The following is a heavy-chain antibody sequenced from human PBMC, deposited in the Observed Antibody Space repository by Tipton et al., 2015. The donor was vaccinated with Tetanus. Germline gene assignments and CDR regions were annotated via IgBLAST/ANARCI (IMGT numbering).Heavy chain of an antibody. D-gene: IGHD3-3*01. V-gene: IGHV4-30-2*01. CDR1: GALLTTGGYS. J-gene: IGHJ6*02. CDR3: ARAHYDFWSSDSYYYGMDV. Sequence: LVKPTQTLSLNCNVSGALLTTGGYSWGWIRQPPGQGLEWLGYIYQTDSTYYNPSVRSRLTLSLRRSKNQVSLKLNSVTAADTAVYYCARAHYDFWSSDSYYYGMDVWGQGTTVTVSS. CDR2: IYQTDST.